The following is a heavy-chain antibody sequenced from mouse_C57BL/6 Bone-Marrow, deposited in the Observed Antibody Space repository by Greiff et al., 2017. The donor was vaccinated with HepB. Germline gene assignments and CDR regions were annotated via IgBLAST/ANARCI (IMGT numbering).Heavy chain of an antibody. V-gene: IGHV1-22*01. D-gene: IGHD1-1*01. CDR2: INPNNGGT. J-gene: IGHJ2*01. CDR3: ARGNYYGRDHFDY. CDR1: GYTFTDYN. Sequence: VQLQQSGPELVKPGASVKMSCKASGYTFTDYNMHWVKQSHGKSLEWIGYINPNNGGTSYNQKFKGKATLTVNKSSSTAYMELRSLTSEDSAVYYCARGNYYGRDHFDYWGQGTTLTVSS.